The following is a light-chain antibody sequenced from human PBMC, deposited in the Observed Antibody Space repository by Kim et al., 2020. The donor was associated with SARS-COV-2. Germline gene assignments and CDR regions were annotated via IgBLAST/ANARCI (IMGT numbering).Light chain of an antibody. V-gene: IGKV3-20*01. Sequence: SRGERATLACRASQCVSSSYLAWYQQKPGQDPRLATYGASSRAPGIPDRFSGRGSETDCSLTISRLEPEEFAVYCGQQYGSSPRTFGQGTKVDIK. J-gene: IGKJ1*01. CDR3: QQYGSSPRT. CDR2: GAS. CDR1: QCVSSSY.